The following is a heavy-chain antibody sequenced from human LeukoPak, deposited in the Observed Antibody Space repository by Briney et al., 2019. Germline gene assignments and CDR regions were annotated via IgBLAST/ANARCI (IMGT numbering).Heavy chain of an antibody. Sequence: ASVKVSCKASGYTFTGYYMHWVRQAPGQGLEWMGWINPNSGGANYAQKFQGRVTMTRDTSISTAYMELSRLRSDDTAVYYCARGYCSGGSCLDYWGQGTLVTVSS. D-gene: IGHD2-15*01. CDR2: INPNSGGA. CDR1: GYTFTGYY. J-gene: IGHJ4*02. CDR3: ARGYCSGGSCLDY. V-gene: IGHV1-2*02.